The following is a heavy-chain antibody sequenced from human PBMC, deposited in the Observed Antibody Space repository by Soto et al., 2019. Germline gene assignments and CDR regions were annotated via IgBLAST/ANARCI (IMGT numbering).Heavy chain of an antibody. D-gene: IGHD5-18*01. V-gene: IGHV5-51*01. J-gene: IGHJ3*02. CDR3: ARHWRAYSYGSPGAFDI. CDR2: IYPGDSDT. CDR1: GYSFTSYW. Sequence: PGESLKISCKGSGYSFTSYWIGWVRQMPGKGLEWMGIIYPGDSDTRYSPSFQGQVTISADKSISTAYLQWSSLKASDTVMYYCARHWRAYSYGSPGAFDIWGQGTMVTVSS.